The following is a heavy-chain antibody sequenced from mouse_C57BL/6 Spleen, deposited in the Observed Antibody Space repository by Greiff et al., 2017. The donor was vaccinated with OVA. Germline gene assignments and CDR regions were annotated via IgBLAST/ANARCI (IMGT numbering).Heavy chain of an antibody. J-gene: IGHJ2*01. D-gene: IGHD2-2*01. Sequence: EVMLVESGGGLVKPGGSLKLSCAASGFTFSDYGMHWVRQAPEQGLEWVAYISSGSSTIYYADTVKGRFTISRDNAKNTLFLQMTSLGSEDTAMYYCARSTMVKGNYFDCWGQGTTLTVSA. CDR2: ISSGSSTI. V-gene: IGHV5-17*01. CDR1: GFTFSDYG. CDR3: ARSTMVKGNYFDC.